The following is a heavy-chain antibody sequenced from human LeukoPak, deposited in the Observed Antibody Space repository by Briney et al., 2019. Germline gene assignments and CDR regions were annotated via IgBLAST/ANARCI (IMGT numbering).Heavy chain of an antibody. CDR3: ARESVTTSWFDP. D-gene: IGHD4-11*01. J-gene: IGHJ5*02. CDR1: GGSISSSSYY. Sequence: PSETLSLTCTVSGGSISSSSYYWGWIRQPPGKGLEWIGSIYYSGSAYYNPSLKSRVTISVDTSKNQFSLKLSSVTAADTAVYYCARESVTTSWFDPWGQGTLVTVSS. V-gene: IGHV4-39*07. CDR2: IYYSGSA.